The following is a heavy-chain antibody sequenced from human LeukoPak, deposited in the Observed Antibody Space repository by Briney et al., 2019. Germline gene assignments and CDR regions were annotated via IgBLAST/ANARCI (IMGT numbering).Heavy chain of an antibody. CDR3: ARAAVAAPATVDY. Sequence: SETLSLTCTVSGGSISSYYWSWIRQPPGKGLEWIGYIYYSGSTNYNPSLKSRVTISVDTSKNQFSLKLSSVTAADTAVYYCARAAVAAPATVDYWAQGTMVADSS. CDR2: IYYSGST. J-gene: IGHJ4*01. V-gene: IGHV4-59*01. CDR1: GGSISSYY. D-gene: IGHD6-13*01.